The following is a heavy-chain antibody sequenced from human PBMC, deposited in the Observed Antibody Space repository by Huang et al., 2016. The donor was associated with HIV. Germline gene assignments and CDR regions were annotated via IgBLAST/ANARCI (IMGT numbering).Heavy chain of an antibody. CDR3: AKDGADEEWDIDY. V-gene: IGHV3-30*18. D-gene: IGHD1-26*01. J-gene: IGHJ4*02. CDR1: GFSFSTYG. Sequence: VQLVESGEGVVQPGRSLRLACAASGFSFSTYGLHWVRQAPGKGLEWVAVISYDGSNKYYAHSVKGRFTISRDTSENKVYLQMNSLRHEDTAVYYCAKDGADEEWDIDYWGQGTLVTVSS. CDR2: ISYDGSNK.